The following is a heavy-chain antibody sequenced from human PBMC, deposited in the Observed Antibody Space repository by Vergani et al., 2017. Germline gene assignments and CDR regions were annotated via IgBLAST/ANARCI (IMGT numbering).Heavy chain of an antibody. V-gene: IGHV4-34*01. CDR1: GGSFSGYY. J-gene: IGHJ3*02. CDR3: ARGIERSGLGAFDI. D-gene: IGHD3-3*01. Sequence: QVQLQQWGAGLLKPSETLSLTCAVYGGSFSGYYWSWIRQPPGKGLEWIGEINHSGSTNYNPSLKSRVTLSVDTSKNQFSLKLSSVTAADTAVYYCARGIERSGLGAFDIWGQGTMVTVSS. CDR2: INHSGST.